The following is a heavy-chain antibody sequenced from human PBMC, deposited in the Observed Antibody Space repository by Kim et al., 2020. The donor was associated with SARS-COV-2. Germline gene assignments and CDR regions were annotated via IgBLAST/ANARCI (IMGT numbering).Heavy chain of an antibody. J-gene: IGHJ4*02. D-gene: IGHD3-10*01. CDR2: ISGSGGST. Sequence: GGSLRLSCAASGFTFSSYAMSWVRQAPGKGLEWVSAISGSGGSTYYADSVKGRFTISRDNSKNTLYLQMNSLRAEDTAVYYCAKIVWFGESTTSKSGEFDYWGQGTMVTVSS. CDR1: GFTFSSYA. CDR3: AKIVWFGESTTSKSGEFDY. V-gene: IGHV3-23*01.